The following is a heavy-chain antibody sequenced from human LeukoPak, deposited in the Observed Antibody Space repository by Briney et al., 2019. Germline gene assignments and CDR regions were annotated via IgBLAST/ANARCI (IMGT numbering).Heavy chain of an antibody. CDR1: GFTFSDYY. V-gene: IGHV3-11*05. Sequence: GGSLRLSCAASGFTFSDYYMSWIRQAPGKGLEWVSYISGTSSFTNYADSVKGRFTISRDNAKNSLYLQMNSLRAEDTAVYYCARGFCSGGTCYDYRGQGTLVTVSS. CDR2: ISGTSSFT. J-gene: IGHJ4*02. D-gene: IGHD2-15*01. CDR3: ARGFCSGGTCYDY.